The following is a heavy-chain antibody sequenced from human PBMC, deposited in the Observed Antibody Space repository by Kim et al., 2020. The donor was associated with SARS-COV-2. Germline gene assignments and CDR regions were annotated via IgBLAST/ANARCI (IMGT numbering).Heavy chain of an antibody. CDR2: T. D-gene: IGHD3-10*01. Sequence: TYYTPPLKSRVTISVDTSKNQFSLKLSSVTAADTAVYYCARHSGSGDFDYWGQGTLVTVSS. V-gene: IGHV4-39*01. CDR3: ARHSGSGDFDY. J-gene: IGHJ4*02.